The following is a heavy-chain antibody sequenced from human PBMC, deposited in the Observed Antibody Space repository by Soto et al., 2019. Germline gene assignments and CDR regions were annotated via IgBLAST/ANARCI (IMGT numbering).Heavy chain of an antibody. J-gene: IGHJ6*03. D-gene: IGHD3-3*01. CDR2: IYSSGTT. V-gene: IGHV4-59*08. Sequence: QVQLQESVPGLVKPSETLSLTCSVSACSISGLYWTWVRHPPGKGLEWIGWIYSSGTTNYNPFLKSRVTISVDTSNTHFSLKLSSVTAADTAIYYCARLRNHSFMEAWGKGTTVTVSS. CDR3: ARLRNHSFMEA. CDR1: ACSISGLY.